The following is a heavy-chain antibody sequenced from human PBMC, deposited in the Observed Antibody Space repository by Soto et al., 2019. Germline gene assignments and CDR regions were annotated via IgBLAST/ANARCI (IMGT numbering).Heavy chain of an antibody. Sequence: QVQLVESGGGVVQPGRSLRLSCAASGFTFSSYGMHWVRQAPGKGLEWVAVISYDGSNKYYADSVKGRFTISRDNSKNTLYLQMNSLRAEDTAVYYCATLGGMYYYDSSGYYRDAFDIWGQGTMVTVSS. CDR3: ATLGGMYYYDSSGYYRDAFDI. CDR2: ISYDGSNK. CDR1: GFTFSSYG. D-gene: IGHD3-22*01. V-gene: IGHV3-30*03. J-gene: IGHJ3*02.